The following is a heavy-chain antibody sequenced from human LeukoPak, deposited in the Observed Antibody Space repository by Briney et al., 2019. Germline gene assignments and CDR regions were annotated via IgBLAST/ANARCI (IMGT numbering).Heavy chain of an antibody. Sequence: GGSLRLSCAASGFTFSSYGMHWVRQAPGKGLEWVAVIWYDGSNKYYADSVKGRFTISRDNSKNTLYLQMNSLRAEDTAVYYCARDALGNAFDIWGQGTMVTVSS. CDR3: ARDALGNAFDI. CDR1: GFTFSSYG. V-gene: IGHV3-33*01. J-gene: IGHJ3*02. CDR2: IWYDGSNK.